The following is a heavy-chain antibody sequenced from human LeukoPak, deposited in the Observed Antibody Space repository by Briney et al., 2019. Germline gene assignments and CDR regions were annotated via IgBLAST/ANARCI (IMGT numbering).Heavy chain of an antibody. CDR1: GGSISSYY. CDR2: IYTSGST. D-gene: IGHD3-3*01. CDR3: ARADYDFWSGSRWFDP. Sequence: SETLSLTCTVSGGSISSYYWSWIRQPAGKGLEWIGRIYTSGSTNYNPSLKSRVTMSVDTSKNQFSLKLSSVTAADTAVYYCARADYDFWSGSRWFDPWGQGTLVTVSP. V-gene: IGHV4-4*07. J-gene: IGHJ5*02.